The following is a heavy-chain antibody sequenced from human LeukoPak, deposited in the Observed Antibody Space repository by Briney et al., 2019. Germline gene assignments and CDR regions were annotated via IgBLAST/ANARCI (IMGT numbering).Heavy chain of an antibody. Sequence: GASVKVSCKASGGTFSSYAISWVRQAPAQGLEWMGGIIPIFGTANYAQKFQGRVTITADESTSTAYMELSSLRSEDTAVYYCASAAAAGTFDYWGQGTLVTVSS. CDR1: GGTFSSYA. D-gene: IGHD6-13*01. CDR2: IIPIFGTA. J-gene: IGHJ4*02. CDR3: ASAAAAGTFDY. V-gene: IGHV1-69*13.